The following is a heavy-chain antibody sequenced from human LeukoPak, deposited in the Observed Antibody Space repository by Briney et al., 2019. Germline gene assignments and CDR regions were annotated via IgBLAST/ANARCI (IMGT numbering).Heavy chain of an antibody. D-gene: IGHD1-1*01. CDR3: ASGTTGTTGYYYSYYYMDV. CDR1: GFTFSSYE. Sequence: SGGSLRLSCAASGFTFSSYEVNWVRQAPGRGLEWVSYISSSGSTIYYADSVKGRFTISRDNAKNSLYLQMNSMRAEDTAVYYCASGTTGTTGYYYSYYYMDVWGKGTTVTVSS. CDR2: ISSSGSTI. J-gene: IGHJ6*03. V-gene: IGHV3-48*03.